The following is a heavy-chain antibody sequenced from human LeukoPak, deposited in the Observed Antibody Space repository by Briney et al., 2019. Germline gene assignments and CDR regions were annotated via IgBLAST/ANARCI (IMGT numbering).Heavy chain of an antibody. J-gene: IGHJ4*02. V-gene: IGHV4-39*01. D-gene: IGHD2-8*01. CDR3: ARVSMVPDY. Sequence: SETLSLTCTVSGGSIRSSYYYWGWIRQPPGKGLEWIGSIYDSGSTYYNPSLKSRVTISVDTSKNQFSLKLNSVTAADTAVYYCARVSMVPDYWGQGTLVTVSS. CDR2: IYDSGST. CDR1: GGSIRSSYYY.